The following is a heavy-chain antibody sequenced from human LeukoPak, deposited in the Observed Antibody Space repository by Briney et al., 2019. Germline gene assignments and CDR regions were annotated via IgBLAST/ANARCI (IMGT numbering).Heavy chain of an antibody. V-gene: IGHV3-23*01. J-gene: IGHJ4*02. CDR2: ISGSGGST. Sequence: GSLRLSCAASGFPFISYAMSGVRQAPGKGREWVSAISGSGGSTYYVDSVKGRFTISRDNSKNTLYLQMNSLRAEDTAVYYCARDQVRGVTNWGQGTLVTVSS. CDR1: GFPFISYA. D-gene: IGHD3-10*01. CDR3: ARDQVRGVTN.